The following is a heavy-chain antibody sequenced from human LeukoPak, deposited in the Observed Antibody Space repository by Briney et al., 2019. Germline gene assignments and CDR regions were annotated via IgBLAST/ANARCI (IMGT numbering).Heavy chain of an antibody. CDR3: ATAHSGSYYPRPDY. Sequence: GGSLRLSCAASGFTFSSYGMHWVRQAPGKGLEWVAVISYDGSNKYYADSVKGRFTISRDNSKNTLYLQMNSLRAEDTAVYYCATAHSGSYYPRPDYWGQGTLVTVSS. V-gene: IGHV3-30*03. D-gene: IGHD1-26*01. CDR1: GFTFSSYG. J-gene: IGHJ4*02. CDR2: ISYDGSNK.